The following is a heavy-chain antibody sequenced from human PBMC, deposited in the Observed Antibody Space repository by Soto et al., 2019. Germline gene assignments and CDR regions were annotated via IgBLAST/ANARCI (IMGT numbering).Heavy chain of an antibody. V-gene: IGHV4-31*03. CDR2: IYDSGST. D-gene: IGHD6-13*01. CDR3: ASDLQYSRLFYGMDV. J-gene: IGHJ6*02. Sequence: QVQLQESGPGLVKPSQTLSLTCTVSGGSISSGGYYWSWIRQHPGKGLEWIVYIYDSGSTYYNPSLNSRVTISVDTSKNQFSLKLISVTAADTAVYYCASDLQYSRLFYGMDVWGQGTTVTVSS. CDR1: GGSISSGGYY.